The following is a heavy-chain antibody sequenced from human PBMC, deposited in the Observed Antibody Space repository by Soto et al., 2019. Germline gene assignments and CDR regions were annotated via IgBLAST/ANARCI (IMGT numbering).Heavy chain of an antibody. D-gene: IGHD3-9*01. CDR1: GGSFCGYY. V-gene: IGHV4-34*01. Sequence: SETLSLTCAVYGGSFCGYYWSWIRQPPGKGLEWIGEINHSGSTNYNPSLKSRVTISVDTSKNQFSLKLSSVTAADTAVYYCARGHGRYDYDILTGFDYWGQGALVTVSS. CDR2: INHSGST. J-gene: IGHJ4*02. CDR3: ARGHGRYDYDILTGFDY.